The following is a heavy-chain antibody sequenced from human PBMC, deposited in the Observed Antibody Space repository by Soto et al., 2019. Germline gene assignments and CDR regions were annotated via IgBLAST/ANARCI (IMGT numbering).Heavy chain of an antibody. CDR2: IFYSGST. CDR1: GGSIGSYY. D-gene: IGHD3-16*02. V-gene: IGHV4-59*01. Sequence: SETLSLTCTVSGGSIGSYYWSWIRQPPGKGLEWIGYIFYSGSTNYNPSLKSRVTISVDTSKNQFSLKLSSVTAADTAVYYCARGGYIWGAYRYYFDYWGQGTLVTVSS. CDR3: ARGGYIWGAYRYYFDY. J-gene: IGHJ4*02.